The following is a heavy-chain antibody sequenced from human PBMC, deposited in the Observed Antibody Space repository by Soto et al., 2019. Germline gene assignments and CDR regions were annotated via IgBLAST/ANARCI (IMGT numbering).Heavy chain of an antibody. J-gene: IGHJ4*02. D-gene: IGHD2-2*01. V-gene: IGHV3-23*01. CDR2: ISVGGSP. CDR1: GFTFSSYA. Sequence: GGSLRLSCAASGFTFSSYAMSWVRQAPGKGLEWVSSISVGGSPYYADSVKGRFTISRDNSKTTLYLQMNSLRAEDTAVYYCAKVLRDGVRTFDYWGQGALVTVSS. CDR3: AKVLRDGVRTFDY.